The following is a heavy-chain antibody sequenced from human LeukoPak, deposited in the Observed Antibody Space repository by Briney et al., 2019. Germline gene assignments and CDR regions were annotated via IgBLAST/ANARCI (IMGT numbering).Heavy chain of an antibody. CDR1: GYSISSGYY. CDR2: IYSIGST. D-gene: IGHD3-3*01. J-gene: IGHJ4*02. CDR3: ARGPWRSGFDY. Sequence: SETLSLTCAVSGYSISSGYYWGWIRQPPGKGLEWIGRIYSIGSTDYNPSLKSRVTMSVDTSKNQFSLKLSSVSAADTAVYYCARGPWRSGFDYWGQGTLVTVSS. V-gene: IGHV4-38-2*01.